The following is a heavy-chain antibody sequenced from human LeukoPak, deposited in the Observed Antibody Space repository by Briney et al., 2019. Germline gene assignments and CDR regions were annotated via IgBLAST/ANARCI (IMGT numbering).Heavy chain of an antibody. CDR2: ISSSSSYI. CDR1: GFTFSSYS. CDR3: ARARPTVTHGDY. J-gene: IGHJ4*02. Sequence: GGSLRLSCAASGFTFSSYSMNWVRQAPGKGLEWVSSISSSSSYIYYADSVKGRFTISRDNAKNSLYLQMNSLRAEDTAVYYCARARPTVTHGDYWRQGTLVTVSS. V-gene: IGHV3-21*01. D-gene: IGHD4-17*01.